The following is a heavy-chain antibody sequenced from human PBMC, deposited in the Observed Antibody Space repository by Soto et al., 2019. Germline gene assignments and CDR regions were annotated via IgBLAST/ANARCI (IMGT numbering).Heavy chain of an antibody. CDR3: ANISCSSTSCSPYYFDY. CDR2: MSGSGGST. CDR1: GFTFSSYA. J-gene: IGHJ4*02. Sequence: EVQLLESGGGLVQPGGSLRLSCAASGFTFSSYAMSWVRQAPGKGQEWVSAMSGSGGSTYYADSVKGRFTISRDNSKSTLYLQMNSLRAEDTAVYYCANISCSSTSCSPYYFDYWGPGTLVTVSS. D-gene: IGHD2-2*01. V-gene: IGHV3-23*01.